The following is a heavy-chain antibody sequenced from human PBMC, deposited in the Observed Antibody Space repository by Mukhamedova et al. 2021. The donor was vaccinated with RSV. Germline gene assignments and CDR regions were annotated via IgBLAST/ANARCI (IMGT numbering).Heavy chain of an antibody. J-gene: IGHJ6*01. CDR3: AKAKYSGSYY. CDR1: GFTFSSYG. D-gene: IGHD1-26*01. V-gene: IGHV3-30*18. Sequence: GFTFSSYGMHWVRQAQGKGLEWVAVISYDGSNKYYADSVKGRFTISRDNSKNTLYLQMNSLRAEDTAVYYCAKAKYSGSYY. CDR2: ISYDGSNK.